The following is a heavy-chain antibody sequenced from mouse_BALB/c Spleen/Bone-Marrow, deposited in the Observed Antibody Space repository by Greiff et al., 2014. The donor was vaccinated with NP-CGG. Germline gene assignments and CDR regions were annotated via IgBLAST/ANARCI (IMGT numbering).Heavy chain of an antibody. D-gene: IGHD2-14*01. V-gene: IGHV14-3*02. CDR1: GFNIKDTY. CDR3: ASYRYGWYFDV. Sequence: EVQLQQSGAELVKPGASVKLSCTASGFNIKDTYLHWVRQRPEQGLDWIGRIDPASGNTKYDPKFQGKATITADISSNTAYLQLCSLTSEDTAVYYCASYRYGWYFDVWGAGTTVTVSS. J-gene: IGHJ1*01. CDR2: IDPASGNT.